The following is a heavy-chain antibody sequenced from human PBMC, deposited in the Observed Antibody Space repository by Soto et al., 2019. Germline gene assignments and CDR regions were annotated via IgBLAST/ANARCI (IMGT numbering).Heavy chain of an antibody. J-gene: IGHJ6*03. Sequence: SETLSLTCSVSGGSISGYYWSWIRQSPGKGLEWIGCIYYSGNTNYNPSLKSRVTISVDTSQNQFSLKLTSMTAADTAVYYCATGYYYYYMDVWGKGTTVTVSS. CDR1: GGSISGYY. V-gene: IGHV4-59*01. CDR3: ATGYYYYYMDV. CDR2: IYYSGNT.